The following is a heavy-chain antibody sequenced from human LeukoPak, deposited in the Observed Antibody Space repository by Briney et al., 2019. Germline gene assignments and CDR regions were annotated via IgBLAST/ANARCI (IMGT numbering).Heavy chain of an antibody. J-gene: IGHJ4*02. Sequence: ASVKVSCKASGYTFTSYYMHWVRQAPGQGLEWMGIINPSGGSTSYAQKFQGRVTMTRDMSTSTVYMELSSLRSGDTAVYYCARGLRDGYNFYDEVFDYWGQGTLVTVSS. CDR2: INPSGGST. CDR3: ARGLRDGYNFYDEVFDY. D-gene: IGHD5-24*01. V-gene: IGHV1-46*01. CDR1: GYTFTSYY.